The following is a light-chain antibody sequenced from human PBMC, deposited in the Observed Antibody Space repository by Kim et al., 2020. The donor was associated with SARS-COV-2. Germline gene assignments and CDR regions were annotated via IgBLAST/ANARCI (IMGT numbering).Light chain of an antibody. Sequence: VGQTVRITCQGDSLRTQSASWYQQKPGQAPVLVIYGKNNRPSGIPDRFSGSSSGNTASLTITGAQAEDEADYYCNSRDSSGNHVVFGGGTQLTVL. CDR3: NSRDSSGNHVV. CDR2: GKN. J-gene: IGLJ2*01. V-gene: IGLV3-19*01. CDR1: SLRTQS.